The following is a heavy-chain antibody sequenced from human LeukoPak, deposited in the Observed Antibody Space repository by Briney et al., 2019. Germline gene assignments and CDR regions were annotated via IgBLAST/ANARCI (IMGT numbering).Heavy chain of an antibody. Sequence: GESLKISCKASGYSFTDYWIVWVRQMPGKGLEWMGAIYPGDSDTRYSPSLNGQVTISADKSVSTTYLQWSSLQASDTAMYYCARPSSLYGGTSEDYWGQGTLVTVSS. V-gene: IGHV5-51*01. CDR1: GYSFTDYW. D-gene: IGHD4-23*01. CDR3: ARPSSLYGGTSEDY. J-gene: IGHJ4*02. CDR2: IYPGDSDT.